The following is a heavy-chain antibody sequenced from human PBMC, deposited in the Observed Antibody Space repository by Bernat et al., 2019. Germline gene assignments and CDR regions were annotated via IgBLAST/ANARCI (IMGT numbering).Heavy chain of an antibody. CDR1: GGSVSSGSYY. V-gene: IGHV4-61*01. Sequence: QVQLQESGPGLVKPSETLSLTCTVSGGSVSSGSYYWSWIRQPPGKGLEWIGYIYYSGSTNYNPSLKSRVTISVDTSKNQFSLKLSSVTAADTAVYYCARAIRAVAGTTYYFDYWGQGTLVTVSS. J-gene: IGHJ4*02. D-gene: IGHD6-19*01. CDR2: IYYSGST. CDR3: ARAIRAVAGTTYYFDY.